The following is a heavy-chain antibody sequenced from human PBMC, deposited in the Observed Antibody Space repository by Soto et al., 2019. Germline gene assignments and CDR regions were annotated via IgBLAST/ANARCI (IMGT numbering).Heavy chain of an antibody. Sequence: SETLSLTCSVSGGSITTYQWSWIRQPPGKGLEWIGGYSGFTNYNPSLESRASISVDRSKNQFSLNIRSVTTADTAIYYCARDFGEYSFFFDYWGQGQLVTVS. J-gene: IGHJ4*02. CDR1: GGSITTYQ. CDR3: ARDFGEYSFFFDY. V-gene: IGHV4-59*13. D-gene: IGHD2-21*01. CDR2: YSGFT.